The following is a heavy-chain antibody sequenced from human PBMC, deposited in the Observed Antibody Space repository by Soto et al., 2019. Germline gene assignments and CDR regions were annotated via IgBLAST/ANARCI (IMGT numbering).Heavy chain of an antibody. Sequence: ASVNVSCKVTRYSFREISMHWGRQTPEKGLEWMGSIDGDDGQTMYAQKFQDRANMTEDRSADTAYMELSSMRSDDTGVHYCRIPGATGELDYWGQGYPVTVSS. CDR2: IDGDDGQT. CDR1: RYSFREIS. J-gene: IGHJ4*02. CDR3: RIPGATGELDY. D-gene: IGHD2-21*01. V-gene: IGHV1-24*01.